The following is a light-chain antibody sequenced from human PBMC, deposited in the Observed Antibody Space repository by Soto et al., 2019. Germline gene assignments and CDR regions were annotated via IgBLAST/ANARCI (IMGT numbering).Light chain of an antibody. CDR3: QAWATGIHI. CDR1: SRHNTNA. Sequence: QLVLTQSPSASASLGASVKLTCTLSSRHNTNAIAWHQQQPKKGPRFLMKVNSDGSHFKGDGIPDRFSGSSSGAERYLTISSLQSEDEADYYCQAWATGIHIFGGGTKLT. CDR2: VNSDGSH. J-gene: IGLJ2*01. V-gene: IGLV4-69*01.